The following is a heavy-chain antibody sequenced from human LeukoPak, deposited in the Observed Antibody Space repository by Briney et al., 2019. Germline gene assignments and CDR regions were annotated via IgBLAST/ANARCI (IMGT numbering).Heavy chain of an antibody. CDR1: GFPFSSDW. V-gene: IGHV3-74*01. CDR2: IKSDGSTT. D-gene: IGHD5-18*01. CDR3: ARVVDTHFDY. Sequence: PGGSLRLSCAASGFPFSSDWMHWVRQAPGKGLVWVSRIKSDGSTTTYADSVKGRFTISRDNAKNTLYLQMNSLRAEDTAVYYCARVVDTHFDYWGQGTLVTVSS. J-gene: IGHJ4*02.